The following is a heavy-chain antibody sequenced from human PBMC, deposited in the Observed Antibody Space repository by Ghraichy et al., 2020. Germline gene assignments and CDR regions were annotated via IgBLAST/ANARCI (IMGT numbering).Heavy chain of an antibody. CDR1: GYTFTGYY. Sequence: ASVKVSCKASGYTFTGYYMHWVRQAPGQGLEWMGRINPNSGGTNYAQKFQGRVTMTRDTSISTAYMELSRLRSDDTAVYYCARETRDYGSGVYFDYWGQGTLVTVSS. CDR3: ARETRDYGSGVYFDY. CDR2: INPNSGGT. V-gene: IGHV1-2*06. J-gene: IGHJ4*02. D-gene: IGHD3-10*01.